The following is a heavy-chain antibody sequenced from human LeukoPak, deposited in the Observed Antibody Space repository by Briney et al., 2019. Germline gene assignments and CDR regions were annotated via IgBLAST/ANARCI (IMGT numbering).Heavy chain of an antibody. V-gene: IGHV3-20*04. Sequence: GGSLRLSCAASGFTFDDYGMSWVRQAPGKGQEWVSGINWNGGSTGCADSVKGRFTISRDNAKNSLYLQMNSLRAEDTALYYCATDNVEYCSGGSCYSDYYYYYMDVWGKGTTVTVSS. CDR1: GFTFDDYG. CDR3: ATDNVEYCSGGSCYSDYYYYYMDV. CDR2: INWNGGST. D-gene: IGHD2-15*01. J-gene: IGHJ6*03.